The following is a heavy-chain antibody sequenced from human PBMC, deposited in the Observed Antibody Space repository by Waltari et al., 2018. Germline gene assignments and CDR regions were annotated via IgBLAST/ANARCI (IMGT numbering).Heavy chain of an antibody. CDR3: ARLSPYTSSGDFFDP. CDR1: GFPIGTESY. D-gene: IGHD2-21*02. Sequence: QVQLQESGPRLVKPSETLSLTCSVSGFPIGTESYRAWVRQSPGEGLVWIGSTYHGGSADYNPSLKGRVTISVDTSKNQFSLKLTSVTVADSGVYYCARLSPYTSSGDFFDPWGQGALVTVSS. CDR2: TYHGGSA. V-gene: IGHV4-38-2*01. J-gene: IGHJ5*02.